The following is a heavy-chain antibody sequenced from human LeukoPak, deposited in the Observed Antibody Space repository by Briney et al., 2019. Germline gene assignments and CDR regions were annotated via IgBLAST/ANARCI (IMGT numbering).Heavy chain of an antibody. Sequence: PGGSLRLSCAASGCTFSSYSMNWVRQAPGKGLEWVSSISSSSSYIYYADSVNGRFTISRDNAKDSLYLQMNSLRAEDTAVYYCAKLDTAMVPDYWGQGTLVTVSS. J-gene: IGHJ4*02. CDR3: AKLDTAMVPDY. CDR2: ISSSSSYI. D-gene: IGHD5-18*01. V-gene: IGHV3-21*01. CDR1: GCTFSSYS.